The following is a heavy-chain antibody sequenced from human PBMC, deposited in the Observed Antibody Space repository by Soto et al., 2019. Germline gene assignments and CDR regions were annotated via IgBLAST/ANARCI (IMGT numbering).Heavy chain of an antibody. CDR1: GYTFSSYG. D-gene: IGHD6-19*01. CDR3: AREWDNKSEHSSGWYDDF. V-gene: IGHV1-18*01. J-gene: IGHJ4*02. Sequence: QVQLVQSGAEVKKPGASVKVSCKASGYTFSSYGISWVRQAPGQGLEWMGWISGYSGHTYYAQKFQGRVNMTTDTSTNTVYMELRRLRSDDTAVYYCAREWDNKSEHSSGWYDDFWGQGTLVTVSS. CDR2: ISGYSGHT.